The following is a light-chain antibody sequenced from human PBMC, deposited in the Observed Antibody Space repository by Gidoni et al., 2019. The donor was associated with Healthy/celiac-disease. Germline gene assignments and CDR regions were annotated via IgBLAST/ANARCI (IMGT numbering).Light chain of an antibody. J-gene: IGLJ2*01. CDR2: EVS. CDR3: SSYTSSSTLEGVV. V-gene: IGLV2-14*01. Sequence: QSALTQPVPVSGSPGQSITISCTGTSSDVGGYNYVSWYQQHPGKAPKLMIYEVSNRPSGVSNRFSGSKSGNTASLTISGLQAEDEADYYCSSYTSSSTLEGVVFGGGTKLTVL. CDR1: SSDVGGYNY.